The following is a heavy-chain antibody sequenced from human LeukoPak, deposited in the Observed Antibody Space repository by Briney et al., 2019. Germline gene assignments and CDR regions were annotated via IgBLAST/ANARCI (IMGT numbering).Heavy chain of an antibody. J-gene: IGHJ3*02. CDR2: IYYSGTS. CDR1: GFTFSSYS. CDR3: ARHGGLVRGLYDGFDI. D-gene: IGHD3-10*01. Sequence: GSLRLSCAASGFTFSSYSMNWVRQAPGQGLEWIGLIYYSGTSNYNPSPKSRVTISVDTSKNQFSLKLSSVTATDTAVYFCARHGGLVRGLYDGFDIWGQGTMVTVSS. V-gene: IGHV4-59*08.